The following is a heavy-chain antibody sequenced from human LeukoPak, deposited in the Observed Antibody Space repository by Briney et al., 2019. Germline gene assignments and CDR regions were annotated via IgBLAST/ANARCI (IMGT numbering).Heavy chain of an antibody. J-gene: IGHJ6*02. D-gene: IGHD3-10*01. V-gene: IGHV3-21*01. Sequence: GGSLRFSCAASGFTFSSYSMNWVRQAPGKGLEWVSSISSSSSYIYYADSVKGRFTISRDNAKNSLYLQMNSLRAEDTAVYYCASLTMVRGDGMDVWGQGTTVTVSS. CDR3: ASLTMVRGDGMDV. CDR2: ISSSSSYI. CDR1: GFTFSSYS.